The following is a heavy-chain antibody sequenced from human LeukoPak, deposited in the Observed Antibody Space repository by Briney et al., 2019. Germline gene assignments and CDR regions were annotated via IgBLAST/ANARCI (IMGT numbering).Heavy chain of an antibody. CDR3: ARANYDFWSGYSSYYFDY. CDR2: IYYSGST. J-gene: IGHJ4*02. Sequence: SQTLSLTCTVSGGSISSGYYCWSWIRQPPGKGLEWIGYIYYSGSTYYNLYLKSRVTISVDTSKNQFSLKLSSVTAADTAVYYCARANYDFWSGYSSYYFDYWGQGTLVTVSS. V-gene: IGHV4-30-4*08. CDR1: GGSISSGYYC. D-gene: IGHD3-3*01.